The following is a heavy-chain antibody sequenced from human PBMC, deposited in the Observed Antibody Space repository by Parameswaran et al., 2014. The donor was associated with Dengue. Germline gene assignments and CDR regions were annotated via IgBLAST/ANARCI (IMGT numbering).Heavy chain of an antibody. D-gene: IGHD6-19*01. Sequence: WIRQPPGKGLEWIGYIYYSGSTNYNPSLKSRVTISVDTSKNQFSLKLSSVTAADTAVYYCARDEVGAVAGLGGPFYYYYGMDVWGQGTTVTVSS. CDR3: ARDEVGAVAGLGGPFYYYYGMDV. J-gene: IGHJ6*02. V-gene: IGHV4-59*01. CDR2: IYYSGST.